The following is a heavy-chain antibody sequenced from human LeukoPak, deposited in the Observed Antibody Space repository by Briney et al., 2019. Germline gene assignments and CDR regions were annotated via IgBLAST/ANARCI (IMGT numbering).Heavy chain of an antibody. Sequence: PGGSLRLSCAASGFTFSIYSMNWVRQAPGKGLEWVSSISSSSSYIYYADSVKGRFTISRDNAKNSLYLQMNSLRAEDTAVYYCAREAYGDYVFDHWGQGTLVTVSS. D-gene: IGHD4-17*01. CDR2: ISSSSSYI. J-gene: IGHJ4*02. CDR3: AREAYGDYVFDH. CDR1: GFTFSIYS. V-gene: IGHV3-21*01.